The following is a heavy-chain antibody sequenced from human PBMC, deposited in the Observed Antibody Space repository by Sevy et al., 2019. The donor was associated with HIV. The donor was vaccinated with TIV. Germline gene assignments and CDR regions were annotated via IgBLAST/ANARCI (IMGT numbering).Heavy chain of an antibody. CDR1: GFTFSTYW. V-gene: IGHV3-74*01. CDR2: INTDGSTT. J-gene: IGHJ4*02. CDR3: ARDSRY. Sequence: GGSLRLSCAASGFTFSTYWMHWVRQTPGKGLVWVSHINTDGSTTTYADSAKGRFTTSNDNAKKTLYLQMNRPGAEDTAVYYCARDSRYWGQGTLVTVSS.